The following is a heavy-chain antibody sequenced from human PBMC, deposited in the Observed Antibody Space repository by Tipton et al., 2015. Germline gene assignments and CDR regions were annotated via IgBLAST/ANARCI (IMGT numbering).Heavy chain of an antibody. CDR2: ISYDGSDK. CDR1: GFTLSTYA. V-gene: IGHV3-30*01. CDR3: ARTIPVAGTYGMDV. Sequence: SLRLSCAASGFTLSTYAMHWVRQAPGKGLEWVALISYDGSDKYYADSVKGRFTISRDSSENTLYLQMNSLGAEDTAVYYCARTIPVAGTYGMDVWGQGTTVTVSS. D-gene: IGHD6-19*01. J-gene: IGHJ6*02.